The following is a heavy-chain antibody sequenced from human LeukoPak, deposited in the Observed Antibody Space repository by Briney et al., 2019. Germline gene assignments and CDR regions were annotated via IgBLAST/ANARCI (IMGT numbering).Heavy chain of an antibody. V-gene: IGHV4-4*07. Sequence: PSQTLSLTCTVSGRSLSSYYWSWIRQPAGKGLEWIGRVYTSGRTNYHPSLKSRVTMSVDTSKTQFSLKLCSETAADTAVYYCARVHLYGSGGYYLDDWGQGTLVTVSS. CDR1: GRSLSSYY. CDR2: VYTSGRT. D-gene: IGHD3-10*01. J-gene: IGHJ4*02. CDR3: ARVHLYGSGGYYLDD.